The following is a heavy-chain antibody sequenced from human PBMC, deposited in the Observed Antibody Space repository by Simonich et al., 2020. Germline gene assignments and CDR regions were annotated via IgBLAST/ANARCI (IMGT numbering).Heavy chain of an antibody. J-gene: IGHJ3*02. CDR1: GYTFTSYG. Sequence: QVQLVQSGAEVKKPGASVYVSCKASGYTFTSYGISWVRQAPGQGLEWMGGISAHNGNTNNEQKRQGRVTMTTDTPTSTAYMELRSRRSDDTAVYYCARSTTGTTAFDIWGQGTMVTVSS. V-gene: IGHV1-18*01. D-gene: IGHD1-1*01. CDR2: ISAHNGNT. CDR3: ARSTTGTTAFDI.